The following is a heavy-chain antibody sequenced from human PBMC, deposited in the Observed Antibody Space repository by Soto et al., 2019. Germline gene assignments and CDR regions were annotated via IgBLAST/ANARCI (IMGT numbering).Heavy chain of an antibody. CDR2: IIPIFGTA. J-gene: IGHJ5*02. CDR3: ARVSCSGGSCYSVFDH. D-gene: IGHD2-15*01. Sequence: GASVKVSCKASGGTFSSYAISWVRQAPGQGLEWMGGIIPIFGTANYAQKFQGRVTITADESTSTAYMELRSLRSDDTAVYYCARVSCSGGSCYSVFDHWGQGTLVTVSS. V-gene: IGHV1-69*13. CDR1: GGTFSSYA.